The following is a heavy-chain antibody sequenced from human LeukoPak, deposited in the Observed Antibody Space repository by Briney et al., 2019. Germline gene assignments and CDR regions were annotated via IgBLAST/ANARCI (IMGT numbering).Heavy chain of an antibody. D-gene: IGHD3-22*01. CDR1: GFTLSSYS. CDR3: AKDPTHFRVWDDYDNTRLNY. Sequence: PGGSLTLSCAASGFTLSSYSMNWVRQAPGKGLEWVAFTRYDGNNKYYADSVKGRFTISRDNSKNTVYLQMNSLRAEDTAVYYCAKDPTHFRVWDDYDNTRLNYWGQGTLVTVSS. J-gene: IGHJ4*02. V-gene: IGHV3-30*02. CDR2: TRYDGNNK.